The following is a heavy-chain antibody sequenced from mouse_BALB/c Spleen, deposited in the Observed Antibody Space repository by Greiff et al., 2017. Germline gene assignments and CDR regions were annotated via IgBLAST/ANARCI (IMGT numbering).Heavy chain of an antibody. Sequence: DVKLQESGPGLVKPSQSLSLTCTVTGYSITSDYAWNWIRQFPGNKLEWMGYISYSGSTSYNPSLKSRISITRDTSKNQFFLQLNSVTTEDTATYYCAKYYGSSTGAMDYWGQGTSVTVSS. CDR3: AKYYGSSTGAMDY. J-gene: IGHJ4*01. CDR1: GYSITSDYA. CDR2: ISYSGST. V-gene: IGHV3-2*02. D-gene: IGHD1-1*01.